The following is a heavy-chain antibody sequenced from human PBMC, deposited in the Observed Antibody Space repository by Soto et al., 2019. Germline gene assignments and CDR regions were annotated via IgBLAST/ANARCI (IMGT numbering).Heavy chain of an antibody. J-gene: IGHJ4*02. V-gene: IGHV3-30*03. CDR1: GFRFSGTG. D-gene: IGHD2-15*01. Sequence: QVQLVESGGGVVQPGKSLRLSCAASGFRFSGTGMHWVRQAPGKGLEWLAVISYDGSNKFHADSVEGRFTISRDNSMNTLYPQLNSLRPEDTAVYYCASSTVAGIAYYLDYWGQGTLVTVSS. CDR3: ASSTVAGIAYYLDY. CDR2: ISYDGSNK.